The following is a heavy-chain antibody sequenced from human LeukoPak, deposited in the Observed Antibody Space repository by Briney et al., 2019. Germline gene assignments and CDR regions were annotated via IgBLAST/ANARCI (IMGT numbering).Heavy chain of an antibody. CDR3: ARADSGSYHFGY. CDR1: GGSVSSGRYY. D-gene: IGHD1-26*01. V-gene: IGHV4-61*01. Sequence: SETLSLTCTVSGGSVSSGRYYWSWIRQPPGKGLEWIGYIYYSGSTNYNPSLKSRVTISVDTSKNQFSLKLSSVTAADTAVYYCARADSGSYHFGYWGQGTLVTVSS. J-gene: IGHJ4*02. CDR2: IYYSGST.